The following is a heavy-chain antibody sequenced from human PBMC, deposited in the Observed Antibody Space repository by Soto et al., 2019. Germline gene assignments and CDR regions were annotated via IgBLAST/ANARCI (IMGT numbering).Heavy chain of an antibody. J-gene: IGHJ1*01. CDR3: ARWDCSHNNCNGDYLQY. CDR1: GYTFTTYG. D-gene: IGHD2-15*01. V-gene: IGHV1-18*01. Sequence: QVQLVQSGAEVKKPGASVKVSCKASGYTFTTYGISWVRQAPGQGLEWMGWISAYNGGANYVQKFQGRVTMSTDTSQSTAYMKLRSLRSDDTAMYYCARWDCSHNNCNGDYLQYWGQGSLVSVSS. CDR2: ISAYNGGA.